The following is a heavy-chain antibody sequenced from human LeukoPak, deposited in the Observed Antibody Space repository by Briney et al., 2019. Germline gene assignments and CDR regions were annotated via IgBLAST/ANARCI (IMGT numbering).Heavy chain of an antibody. Sequence: PSETLSLTCTVSGGSISSYYWSWIRQPPGKGLEWIGYIYYSGSTYYNPSLKSRVTISVDTSKNQFSLKLSSVTAADTAVYYCARVRTMIVVDWGQGTLVTVSS. V-gene: IGHV4-59*12. J-gene: IGHJ4*02. D-gene: IGHD3-22*01. CDR2: IYYSGST. CDR3: ARVRTMIVVD. CDR1: GGSISSYY.